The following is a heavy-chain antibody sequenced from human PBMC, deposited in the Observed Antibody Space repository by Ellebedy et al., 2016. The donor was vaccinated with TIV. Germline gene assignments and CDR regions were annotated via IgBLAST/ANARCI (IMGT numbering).Heavy chain of an antibody. CDR1: GFTFSRYD. Sequence: GGSLRLSXAASGFTFSRYDMHWVRQSTRKGLEWVASIDNAGDTYYPGSVKGRFTISRENAKNSLYLQMNGLRVEDTAVYYCTRFEIISGGGYGMDVWGQGTTVTVSS. J-gene: IGHJ6*02. CDR3: TRFEIISGGGYGMDV. V-gene: IGHV3-13*01. D-gene: IGHD3-16*01. CDR2: IDNAGDT.